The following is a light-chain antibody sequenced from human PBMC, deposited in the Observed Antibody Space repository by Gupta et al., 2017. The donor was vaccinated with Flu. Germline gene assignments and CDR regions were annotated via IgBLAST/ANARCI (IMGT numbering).Light chain of an antibody. CDR1: SSNIGIEY. Sequence: SSNIGIEYVSWYQHVPGTVPKLLIYENDNRPSGIPDRFSASKSGASATLDITGLQPADEADYYCGTWDSLNSGGLFGGGTHLTVL. CDR2: END. J-gene: IGLJ3*02. V-gene: IGLV1-51*02. CDR3: GTWDSLNSGGL.